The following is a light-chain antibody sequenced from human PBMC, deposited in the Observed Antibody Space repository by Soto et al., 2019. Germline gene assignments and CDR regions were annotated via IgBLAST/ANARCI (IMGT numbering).Light chain of an antibody. V-gene: IGKV1-5*01. Sequence: IQITQSPSTLSASVEDTVTLTYRASQSVSGWVAWYQQKPGEATKLLFYDASVLSCGEESRLWGSGSGTKFTLTNASLQPDDFGTYYFQQQEKFSGTLGPGTKGDTK. J-gene: IGKJ1*01. CDR3: QQQEKFSGT. CDR1: QSVSGW. CDR2: DAS.